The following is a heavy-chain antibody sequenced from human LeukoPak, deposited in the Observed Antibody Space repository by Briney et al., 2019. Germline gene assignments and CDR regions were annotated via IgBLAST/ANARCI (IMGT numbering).Heavy chain of an antibody. CDR1: GGTFSSCA. Sequence: SVKVSCKASGGTFSSCAISWVRQAPGQGLEWMGGIIPIFGTANYAQKFQGRVTITADKSTSTAYMELSSLRSEDTAVYYCARAAPLPGSGSYFDYWGQGTLVTVSS. V-gene: IGHV1-69*06. J-gene: IGHJ4*02. CDR2: IIPIFGTA. D-gene: IGHD3-10*01. CDR3: ARAAPLPGSGSYFDY.